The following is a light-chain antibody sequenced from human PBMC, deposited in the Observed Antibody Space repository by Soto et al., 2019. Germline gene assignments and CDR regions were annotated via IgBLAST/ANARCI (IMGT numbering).Light chain of an antibody. CDR3: QQYGGSPPLT. J-gene: IGKJ4*01. CDR2: GTS. CDR1: QSVSSTS. Sequence: ETVLTQFPGTLSLSPGERVTLSCRASQSVSSTSLAWYQQKPGQAPRLLIYGTSSRATGIPDRFSGGGSGTDFTLTITRLEPEDFAVYYCQQYGGSPPLTFGGGSKVEIK. V-gene: IGKV3-20*01.